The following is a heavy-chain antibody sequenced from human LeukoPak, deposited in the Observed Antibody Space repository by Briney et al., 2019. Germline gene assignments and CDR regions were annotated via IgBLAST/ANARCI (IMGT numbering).Heavy chain of an antibody. Sequence: GSLRLSCAASGFTFSGSAMHWVRQSPGRGLEWLGNIFYNGGPYYNPSFKSRVVISVDTSKNHFSLTLNAVTAADTAVYHCASYSGIYSAFEIWSQGTLVTVSS. CDR3: ASYSGIYSAFEI. J-gene: IGHJ3*02. V-gene: IGHV4-59*12. CDR2: IFYNGGP. CDR1: GFTFSGSA. D-gene: IGHD1-26*01.